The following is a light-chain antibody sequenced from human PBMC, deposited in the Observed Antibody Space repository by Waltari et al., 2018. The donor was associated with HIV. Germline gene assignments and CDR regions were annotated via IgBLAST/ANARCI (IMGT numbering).Light chain of an antibody. Sequence: EIVLTQSPGTLSLSPGERATLSCRASQVLTTNYLAWYQQKPGQPPRLLIYGVSNRATGIPDRFSGSGSGTDFTLTNSRLEPEDFALYHCQQYGSSPPWTFGQGTKVEIK. CDR3: QQYGSSPPWT. CDR2: GVS. J-gene: IGKJ1*01. V-gene: IGKV3-20*01. CDR1: QVLTTNY.